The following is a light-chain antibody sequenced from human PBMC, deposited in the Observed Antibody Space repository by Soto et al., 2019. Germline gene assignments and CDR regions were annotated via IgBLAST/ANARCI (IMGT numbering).Light chain of an antibody. CDR3: QQCDSLPLT. V-gene: IGKV1-33*01. CDR2: DVS. CDR1: QDLSTH. Sequence: DIQMTQSPSSLSASVGDRVTITCQASQDLSTHLTWFQQKPGKAPKLLIYDVSILETGVPSRFSGSGSGTHFTFSISSLPPEDIATYYCQQCDSLPLTFGGGTRVEIK. J-gene: IGKJ4*01.